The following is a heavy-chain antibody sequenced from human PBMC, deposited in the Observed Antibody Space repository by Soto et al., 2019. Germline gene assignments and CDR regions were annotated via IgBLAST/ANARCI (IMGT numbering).Heavy chain of an antibody. J-gene: IGHJ6*03. CDR2: ISSSGSTI. V-gene: IGHV3-11*01. CDR3: ARENYDFWSGRQTNGYYYYYMDV. D-gene: IGHD3-3*01. Sequence: GGSLRLSCAASGFTFSDYYMSWIRQAPGKGLEWVSYISSSGSTIYYADSVKGRFTISRDNAKNSLYLQMNSLRAEDTAVYYCARENYDFWSGRQTNGYYYYYMDVWGKGTTVTVSS. CDR1: GFTFSDYY.